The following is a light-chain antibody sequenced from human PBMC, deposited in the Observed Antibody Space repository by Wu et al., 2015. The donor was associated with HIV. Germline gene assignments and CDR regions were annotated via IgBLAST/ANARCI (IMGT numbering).Light chain of an antibody. Sequence: EVVTTQSPATLSVSPGEGATLSCRTSQSVSNSLAWYQHKPGQGPRLLIYGSFTRASGTPARFSGSGSGTEFTLTISDIQSEDFAVYYCQHYHNWPPWTFGQGTKVEMK. CDR1: QSVSNS. J-gene: IGKJ1*01. CDR2: GSF. CDR3: QHYHNWPPWT. V-gene: IGKV3-15*01.